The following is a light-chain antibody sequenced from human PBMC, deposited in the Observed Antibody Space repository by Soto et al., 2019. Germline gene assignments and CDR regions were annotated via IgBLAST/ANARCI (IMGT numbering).Light chain of an antibody. V-gene: IGKV1-5*03. CDR2: KAS. Sequence: DIQMTQSPSTLSASVGDRVTITCRASQSISSLLAWYQQKPGRAPTLLIYKASTLESGVPSRFSGSGSGTELSLTISSLQPDDSATYYCQQYNSYPLTFGQGTRLEIK. CDR3: QQYNSYPLT. CDR1: QSISSL. J-gene: IGKJ5*01.